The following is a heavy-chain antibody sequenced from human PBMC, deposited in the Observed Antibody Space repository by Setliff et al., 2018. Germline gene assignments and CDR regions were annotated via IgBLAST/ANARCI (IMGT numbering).Heavy chain of an antibody. J-gene: IGHJ4*02. V-gene: IGHV1-18*01. CDR2: ISAYSGNT. Sequence: RASVKVSCKTSGYKFNDYAISWVRQGPGQGLEWMGWISAYSGNTYYAQKLHDRVTLTTDTSTSTAYMELRSLGTDDTAVYYCSRLVRYCTTTTCQRASGGEFWGQGTPVTVSS. D-gene: IGHD2-2*01. CDR1: GYKFNDYA. CDR3: SRLVRYCTTTTCQRASGGEF.